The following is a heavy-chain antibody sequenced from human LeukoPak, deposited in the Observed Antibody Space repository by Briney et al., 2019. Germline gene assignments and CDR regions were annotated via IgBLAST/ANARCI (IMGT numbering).Heavy chain of an antibody. D-gene: IGHD3-22*01. V-gene: IGHV3-21*01. CDR1: RFTFIDYN. CDR2: ISTSGSYI. CDR3: ARADYYYDSRGYYYLDS. J-gene: IGHJ4*02. Sequence: PGGSLRLSCAASRFTFIDYNMNWVRQAPGKGLEWVSSISTSGSYIYYADSVRGRFTISRDNAKKSLYLQMNSLRAEDAAVYYCARADYYYDSRGYYYLDSWGQGTLVTVSS.